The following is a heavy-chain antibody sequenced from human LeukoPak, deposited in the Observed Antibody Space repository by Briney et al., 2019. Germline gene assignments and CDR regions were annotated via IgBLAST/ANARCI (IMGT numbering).Heavy chain of an antibody. CDR3: ARARGAEAIDY. J-gene: IGHJ4*02. Sequence: SETLSLTCAVYGGSFSGHYWGWIRQPPGEGLEWIGEINHSGSTNYNPSLKSRLTVSVDTSKNQFLLKLTSVTAADTAVYYCARARGAEAIDYWGQGNLVTVSS. CDR2: INHSGST. V-gene: IGHV4-34*01. D-gene: IGHD6-25*01. CDR1: GGSFSGHY.